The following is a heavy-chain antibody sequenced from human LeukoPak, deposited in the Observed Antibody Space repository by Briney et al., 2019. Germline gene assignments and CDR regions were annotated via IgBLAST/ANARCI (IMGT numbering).Heavy chain of an antibody. J-gene: IGHJ4*02. Sequence: GGSLRLSCAASGFTFSSYGMHWVRQAPGKGLEWVSAISGSGGSTYYADSVKGRFTISRDNFKNTLYLQMNSLRAEDTAVYYCANTRRVVAAHIDYWGQGTLVTVSS. CDR1: GFTFSSYG. CDR2: ISGSGGST. CDR3: ANTRRVVAAHIDY. V-gene: IGHV3-23*01. D-gene: IGHD2-15*01.